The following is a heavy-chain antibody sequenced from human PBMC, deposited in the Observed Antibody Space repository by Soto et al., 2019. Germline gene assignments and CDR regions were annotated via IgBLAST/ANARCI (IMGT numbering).Heavy chain of an antibody. J-gene: IGHJ4*02. V-gene: IGHV3-7*01. D-gene: IGHD3-10*01. Sequence: PGGSLRLYCAASGFTFSSYYMSWVRQATGKGLEWVANINQDGSAKYYVDSVKGRFTISRDNAKNSLYLQMTSLRAEDTAVYYCARWSNTMDYWGQGT. CDR2: INQDGSAK. CDR3: ARWSNTMDY. CDR1: GFTFSSYY.